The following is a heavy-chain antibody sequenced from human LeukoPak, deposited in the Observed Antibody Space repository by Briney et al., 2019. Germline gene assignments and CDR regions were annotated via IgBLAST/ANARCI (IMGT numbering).Heavy chain of an antibody. CDR1: GGSFSGYY. Sequence: PSETLSLTCAGYGGSFSGYYWSWVRQPPGKGLEGIGEINHSGSTNYNPSLKRRVTISVDTSKNQFSLKLSSVTAADTAVYYCARAPISGDYVGHFDYWGQGTLVTVSS. V-gene: IGHV4-34*01. CDR3: ARAPISGDYVGHFDY. D-gene: IGHD4-17*01. J-gene: IGHJ4*02. CDR2: INHSGST.